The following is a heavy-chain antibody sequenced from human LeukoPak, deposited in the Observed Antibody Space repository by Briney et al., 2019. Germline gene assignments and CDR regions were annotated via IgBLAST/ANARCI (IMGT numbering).Heavy chain of an antibody. D-gene: IGHD6-19*01. V-gene: IGHV4-59*01. Sequence: PSETLSLTCTVSGGSFSSYYWSWIRQPPGKGLEWIGYIYYSGSTNYNPSLKSRVTISLDTSKNQFSLKLSSVTAADTAVYYCARTYSSGHGGFDYWGQGTLVTVSS. CDR1: GGSFSSYY. CDR2: IYYSGST. J-gene: IGHJ4*02. CDR3: ARTYSSGHGGFDY.